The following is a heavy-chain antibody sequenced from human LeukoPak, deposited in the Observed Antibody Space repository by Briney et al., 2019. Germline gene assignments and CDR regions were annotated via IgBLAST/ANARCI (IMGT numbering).Heavy chain of an antibody. J-gene: IGHJ2*01. Sequence: GGSLRHSCAASGFTFSTSAMSWVRQAPGKGLEWVSAISGRGHRTFYADSVKGRFTISRDNSNNRLYLQMNSLRAEDTAVYYCAKEGGIEAPGADLGDRAPLVTVSS. D-gene: IGHD6-13*01. CDR2: ISGRGHRT. V-gene: IGHV3-23*01. CDR1: GFTFSTSA. CDR3: AKEGGIEAPGADL.